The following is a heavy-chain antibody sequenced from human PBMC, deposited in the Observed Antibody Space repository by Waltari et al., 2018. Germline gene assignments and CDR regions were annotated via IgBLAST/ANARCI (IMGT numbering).Heavy chain of an antibody. Sequence: QVHLVQSGAEVKKPGSSVRVSCKASGGTFSSYEFNWVRQAPGQGLEWMGGIIPIFGKPIYEQKFQGRVTITADTSTTTAYMELSSLRFEDTAVYYCARDPKGTTVIYDAFDLWGQGTMVSVSS. V-gene: IGHV1-69*14. CDR3: ARDPKGTTVIYDAFDL. J-gene: IGHJ3*01. CDR1: GGTFSSYE. CDR2: IIPIFGKP. D-gene: IGHD4-17*01.